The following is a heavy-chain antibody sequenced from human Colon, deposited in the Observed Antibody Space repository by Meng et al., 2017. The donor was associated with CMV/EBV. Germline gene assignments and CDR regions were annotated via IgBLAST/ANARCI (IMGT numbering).Heavy chain of an antibody. CDR1: GGSGSSGSYY. V-gene: IGHV4-61*01. CDR3: AAQRKESCASTSCPLHF. D-gene: IGHD2-2*01. Sequence: GSLRLSCTVSGGSGSSGSYYWSWIRQSPGRGLEWLGYVFFSGSTNYNLSLKSRVTISVDTPKNQFSLRLTSVTAADTAVYYCAAQRKESCASTSCPLHFWGKGTLVTVSS. CDR2: VFFSGST. J-gene: IGHJ4*02.